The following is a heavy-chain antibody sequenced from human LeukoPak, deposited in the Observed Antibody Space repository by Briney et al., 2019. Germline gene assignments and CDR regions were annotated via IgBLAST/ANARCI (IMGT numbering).Heavy chain of an antibody. CDR3: ARGFDDFWSGSPFGY. V-gene: IGHV1-8*01. Sequence: ASXKVSCKASGYTFTSYDINWVRQATGQGLEWMGWMNPNSGNTGYAQKFQGRVTMTRNTSISTAYMELSSLRSEDTAVYYCARGFDDFWSGSPFGYWGQGTLVTVSS. CDR2: MNPNSGNT. CDR1: GYTFTSYD. J-gene: IGHJ4*02. D-gene: IGHD3-3*01.